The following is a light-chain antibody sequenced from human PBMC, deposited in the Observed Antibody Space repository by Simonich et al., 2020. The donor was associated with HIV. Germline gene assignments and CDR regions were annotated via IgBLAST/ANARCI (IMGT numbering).Light chain of an antibody. Sequence: EIVLTQSPATLSLSPGERATLSCRASQSVSSYLAWYQQKHGQAPRLLIYDASNRATGIPARFSGSGSGTDFTLTISSLEPEDFAIYYCQQYYSTPTFGQGTKVEI. CDR1: QSVSSY. CDR3: QQYYSTPT. J-gene: IGKJ1*01. CDR2: DAS. V-gene: IGKV3-11*01.